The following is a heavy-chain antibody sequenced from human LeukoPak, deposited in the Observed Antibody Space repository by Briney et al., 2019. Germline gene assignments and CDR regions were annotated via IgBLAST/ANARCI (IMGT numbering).Heavy chain of an antibody. CDR2: ISATSGNT. CDR3: GKGSTGWSRDP. Sequence: ASVKVSCKASGYTSTERGISWMRHVPGQGLEWMGWISATSGNTYYAQTFQDRVTMTTDASTSTAYMELRDLTADDTAVYYCGKGSTGWSRDPWGQGTLVTVSS. CDR1: GYTSTERG. J-gene: IGHJ5*02. V-gene: IGHV1-18*01. D-gene: IGHD6-19*01.